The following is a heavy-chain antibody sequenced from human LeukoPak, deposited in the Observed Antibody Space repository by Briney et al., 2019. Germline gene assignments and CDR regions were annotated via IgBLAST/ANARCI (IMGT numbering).Heavy chain of an antibody. CDR3: AKGGKWDVTPFDY. D-gene: IGHD1-26*01. J-gene: IGHJ4*02. Sequence: PGGSLRLSCAASGFTFNNYAMSWVRQAPGKGLEWVSTINHNGGRTYYADSLEGRFAISRDNSKNTLYLQVNSLRAEDTAVYYCAKGGKWDVTPFDYWGQGTLVTVSS. CDR2: INHNGGRT. CDR1: GFTFNNYA. V-gene: IGHV3-23*01.